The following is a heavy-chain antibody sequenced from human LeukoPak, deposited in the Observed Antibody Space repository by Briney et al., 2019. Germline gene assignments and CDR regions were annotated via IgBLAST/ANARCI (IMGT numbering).Heavy chain of an antibody. V-gene: IGHV4-30-4*08. J-gene: IGHJ5*02. CDR1: GGSFSSGDYY. D-gene: IGHD4-11*01. CDR3: ARHDFYSNYPHNWFDP. CDR2: IYYSGST. Sequence: SQTLSLTCTVSGGSFSSGDYYWSWIRQPPGKGLEWIGYIYYSGSTYYNPSLKSRVTISVDTSKNQFSLRLSSVTAADTAVYYCARHDFYSNYPHNWFDPWGQGTLVTVSS.